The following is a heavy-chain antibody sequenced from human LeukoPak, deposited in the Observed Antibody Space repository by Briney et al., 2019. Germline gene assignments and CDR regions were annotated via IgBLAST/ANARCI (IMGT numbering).Heavy chain of an antibody. V-gene: IGHV4-34*01. J-gene: IGHJ5*02. CDR3: ARGPSYYYDRSLKGGFDP. Sequence: PSETLSLTCAVYGGSFSGYYWSWIRQPPGKGLEWIGEINHSGSTNYNPSLKSRVTISVDTSKNQFSLKLSSVTAADTAVYYCARGPSYYYDRSLKGGFDPWGQGTLVTVSS. CDR2: INHSGST. CDR1: GGSFSGYY. D-gene: IGHD3-22*01.